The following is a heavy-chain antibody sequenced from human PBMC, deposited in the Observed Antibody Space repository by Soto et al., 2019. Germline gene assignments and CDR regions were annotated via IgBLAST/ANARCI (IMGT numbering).Heavy chain of an antibody. Sequence: QVQLVQSGAEVKKPGASVKVSCKASGYTFTSYDINWVRQATGQGLEWMGWMNPNSGNTGYAQKFQGRVTMTRNTPKRKAYREVSGLRSEDTAVFYWAGGFLVYINYGGFVWFDPGGKGTLVTVSS. CDR3: AGGFLVYINYGGFVWFDP. V-gene: IGHV1-8*01. D-gene: IGHD4-4*01. CDR1: GYTFTSYD. CDR2: MNPNSGNT. J-gene: IGHJ5*02.